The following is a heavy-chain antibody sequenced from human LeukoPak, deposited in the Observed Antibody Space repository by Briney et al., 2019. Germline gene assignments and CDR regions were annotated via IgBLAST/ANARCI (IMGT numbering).Heavy chain of an antibody. CDR2: IKQDGSDK. CDR3: ARDKYPGSGSYYIFDY. CDR1: GFTFTNYW. V-gene: IGHV3-7*01. J-gene: IGHJ4*02. D-gene: IGHD1-26*01. Sequence: GGSLRLSCAASGFTFTNYWMSWVRQAPGKGLEWVANIKQDGSDKYYVDSVKGRFTISRDNAKNSLYLQMNSLRAEDTAVYYCARDKYPGSGSYYIFDYWGQGTLVTVSS.